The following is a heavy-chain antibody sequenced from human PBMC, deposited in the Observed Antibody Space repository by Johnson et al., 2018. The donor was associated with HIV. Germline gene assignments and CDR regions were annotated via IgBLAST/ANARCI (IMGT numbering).Heavy chain of an antibody. CDR3: ARVGAGITMTMGWGDAFDI. CDR1: GFTFSTSG. D-gene: IGHD3-22*01. Sequence: QVQLVESGGGVVQPGRSLRLSCAASGFTFSTSGMHWVRQAPGKGMEWVAVISYDGSNKYYADSVKGRFTISRDNSKNTLYLQMNSLRAVDTAVYYCARVGAGITMTMGWGDAFDIWGQGTMVTVSS. J-gene: IGHJ3*02. CDR2: ISYDGSNK. V-gene: IGHV3-30*03.